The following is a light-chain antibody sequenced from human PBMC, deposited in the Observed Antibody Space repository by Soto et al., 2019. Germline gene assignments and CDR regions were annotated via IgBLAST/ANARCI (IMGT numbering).Light chain of an antibody. CDR2: GAS. V-gene: IGKV3-20*01. CDR3: QQYGTLIT. CDR1: QSVANSY. J-gene: IGKJ5*01. Sequence: EIVLTQSPGTQSLSPGERATLSCRASQSVANSYLAWYQQKPGQAPRLLIYGASSRATGIPDRFSGSGSGTDFTLTISRLDSEDFAVYYCQQYGTLITFGQGTRLEIK.